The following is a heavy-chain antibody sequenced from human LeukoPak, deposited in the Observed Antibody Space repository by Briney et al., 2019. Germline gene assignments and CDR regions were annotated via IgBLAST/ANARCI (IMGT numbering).Heavy chain of an antibody. CDR1: GFTFSSYW. V-gene: IGHV3-7*01. CDR2: IKQDGSEK. CDR3: ASINSSSWYPTYFDY. D-gene: IGHD6-13*01. J-gene: IGHJ4*02. Sequence: GSLRLSCAASGFTFSSYWMSWVRQAPGKGLEWVANIKQDGSEKYYVDSVKGRFTISRDNAKNSLYLQMNSLRAEDTAVYYCASINSSSWYPTYFDYWGQGTLVTVSS.